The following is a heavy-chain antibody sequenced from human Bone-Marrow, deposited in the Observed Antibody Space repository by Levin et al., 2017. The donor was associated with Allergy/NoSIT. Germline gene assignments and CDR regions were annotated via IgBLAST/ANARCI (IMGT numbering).Heavy chain of an antibody. V-gene: IGHV1-3*01. J-gene: IGHJ6*03. D-gene: IGHD6-6*01. CDR3: ARVEYSSSSRGYYYYMDV. CDR1: GYTFTSYA. Sequence: GESLKISCKASGYTFTSYAMHWVRQAPGQRLEWMGWINAGNGNTKYSQKFQGRVTITRDTSASTAYMELSSLRSEDTAVYYCARVEYSSSSRGYYYYMDVWGKGTTVTVSS. CDR2: INAGNGNT.